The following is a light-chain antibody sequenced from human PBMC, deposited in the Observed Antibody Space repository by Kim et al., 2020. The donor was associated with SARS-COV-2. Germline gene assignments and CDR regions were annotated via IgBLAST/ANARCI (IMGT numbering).Light chain of an antibody. CDR3: HQRNSWSPAVT. CDR1: QNIDTY. Sequence: PGERATLSCRASQNIDTYLAWFLQRPGQAPRLLVYDASNRATGVPDRFSGSESGTDFTLTISSLEPEDVSIYYCHQRNSWSPAVTFGGGTKVDIK. J-gene: IGKJ4*01. CDR2: DAS. V-gene: IGKV3-11*01.